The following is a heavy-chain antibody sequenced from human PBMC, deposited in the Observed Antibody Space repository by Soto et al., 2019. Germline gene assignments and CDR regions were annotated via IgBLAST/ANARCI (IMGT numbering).Heavy chain of an antibody. CDR2: IKAYSGNT. J-gene: IGHJ4*02. D-gene: IGHD4-17*01. CDR3: AIADYGDDDY. CDR1: GYTFGTST. V-gene: IGHV1-18*04. Sequence: QLQLVQSGAEAKKPGASVKVSCKASGYTFGTSTISWLRQAPGKGLEWMGWIKAYSGNTNYAPKLQGRVTMTTDTPTSTAYMELRSLTTDDTATYYCAIADYGDDDYWGQGTLVIVSS.